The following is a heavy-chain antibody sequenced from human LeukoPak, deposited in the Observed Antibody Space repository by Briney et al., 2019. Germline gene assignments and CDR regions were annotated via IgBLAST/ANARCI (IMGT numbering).Heavy chain of an antibody. V-gene: IGHV4-39*01. D-gene: IGHD5-24*01. CDR2: IYYSGST. CDR3: ARRGRRDGYNFTFDY. Sequence: PSETLSLTFTVSGGSISSSSYYWGWIRQPPGKGLEWIGSIYYSGSTYYNPSLKSRVTISVDTSKNQFSLKLSSVTAADTAVYYCARRGRRDGYNFTFDYWGQGTLVTVSS. J-gene: IGHJ4*02. CDR1: GGSISSSSYY.